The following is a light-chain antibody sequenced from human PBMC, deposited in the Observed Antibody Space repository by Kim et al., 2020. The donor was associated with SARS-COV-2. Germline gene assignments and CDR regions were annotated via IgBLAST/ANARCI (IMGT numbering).Light chain of an antibody. CDR3: QSADSSDTFWV. J-gene: IGLJ3*02. Sequence: SYELTQPPSVSVSPGQTARITCSGDALPKQYAYWFQQKPGQAPVVVIYEDTERPSGIPERFSGSTSGTTVTLTISGVQAEDEADYYCQSADSSDTFWVFGGGTQLPVL. V-gene: IGLV3-25*03. CDR1: ALPKQY. CDR2: EDT.